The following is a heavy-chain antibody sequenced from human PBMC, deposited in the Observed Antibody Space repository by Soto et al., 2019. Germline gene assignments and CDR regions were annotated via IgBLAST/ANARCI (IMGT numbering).Heavy chain of an antibody. J-gene: IGHJ6*02. CDR2: IIPIFGTA. CDR3: ASTGGAVAGLMKYYYGMDV. CDR1: GGTFSSYA. V-gene: IGHV1-69*13. D-gene: IGHD6-19*01. Sequence: SVKVSCKASGGTFSSYAISWVRQAPGQGLEWMGGIIPIFGTANYAQKFQGRVTITADESTSTAYMELSSLRSEDTAVYYCASTGGAVAGLMKYYYGMDVWGQGTTVTVSS.